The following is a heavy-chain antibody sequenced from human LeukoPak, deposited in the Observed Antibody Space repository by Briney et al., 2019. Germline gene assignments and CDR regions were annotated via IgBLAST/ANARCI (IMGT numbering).Heavy chain of an antibody. D-gene: IGHD2-2*02. Sequence: SETLSLTCTVSGGSISSSSYYWGWIRQPPGKGLEWIVSIYYSGSTYYNPSLKSQVTISVDTSKNQFSLKLSSVTAADTAVYYCGSDIVVVPAAIRGDYYYYMDVWGKGTTVTVSS. J-gene: IGHJ6*03. CDR3: GSDIVVVPAAIRGDYYYYMDV. V-gene: IGHV4-39*01. CDR2: IYYSGST. CDR1: GGSISSSSYY.